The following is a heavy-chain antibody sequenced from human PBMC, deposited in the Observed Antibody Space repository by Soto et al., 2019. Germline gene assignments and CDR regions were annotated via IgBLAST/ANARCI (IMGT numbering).Heavy chain of an antibody. CDR1: GYTFTGYY. Sequence: ASVKVSCKASGYTFTGYYMHWVRQAPGQGLEWMGWINPNSGGTNYAQKFQGWVTMTRDTSISTAYMELSRLRSDDTAVYYCARDGCSSTSCYYYYGMDVWGQGTTVTSP. D-gene: IGHD2-2*01. CDR3: ARDGCSSTSCYYYYGMDV. J-gene: IGHJ6*02. V-gene: IGHV1-2*04. CDR2: INPNSGGT.